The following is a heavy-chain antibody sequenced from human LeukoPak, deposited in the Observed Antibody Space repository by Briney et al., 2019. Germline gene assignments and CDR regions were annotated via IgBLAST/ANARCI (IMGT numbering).Heavy chain of an antibody. D-gene: IGHD3-22*01. CDR3: ARDKGITMIVEGMDV. J-gene: IGHJ6*04. CDR2: ISSSGSTI. CDR1: GFTFSSYE. V-gene: IGHV3-48*03. Sequence: GRSLRLSCAASGFTFSSYEMNWVRQAPGKGLEWVSYISSSGSTIYYADSVKGRFTISRDNAKNSLYLQMNSLRAEDTAVYYCARDKGITMIVEGMDVWGKGTTVTVSS.